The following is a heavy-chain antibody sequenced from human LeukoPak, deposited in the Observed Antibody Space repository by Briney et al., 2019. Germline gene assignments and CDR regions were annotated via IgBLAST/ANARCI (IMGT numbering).Heavy chain of an antibody. V-gene: IGHV3-48*03. J-gene: IGHJ4*02. CDR2: LSYNAKTV. CDR3: ARASYTGFDLHFDQ. D-gene: IGHD5-12*01. Sequence: PGGSLRLSCSASGFTFSRREMAWVRQAPGKGLEWVPYLSYNAKTVLHADSVKGRFTISRDNAKNSLYLQMDSLRVEDTASYFCARASYTGFDLHFDQWGQGTLVTVSS. CDR1: GFTFSRRE.